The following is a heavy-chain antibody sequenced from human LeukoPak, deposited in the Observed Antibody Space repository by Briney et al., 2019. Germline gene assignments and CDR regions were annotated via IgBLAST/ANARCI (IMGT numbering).Heavy chain of an antibody. J-gene: IGHJ5*02. CDR3: ARATLIAAAGNWFDP. CDR2: IYYSGST. CDR1: GFTFSSYW. D-gene: IGHD6-13*01. Sequence: GSLRLSCAASGFTFSSYWMSWIRQPPGKGLEWIGYIYYSGSTNYNPSLKSRVTISVDTSKNQFSLKLSSVTAADTAVYYCARATLIAAAGNWFDPWGQGTLVTVSS. V-gene: IGHV4-59*01.